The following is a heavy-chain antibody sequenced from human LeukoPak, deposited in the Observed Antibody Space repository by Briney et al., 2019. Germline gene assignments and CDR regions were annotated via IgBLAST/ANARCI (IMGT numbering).Heavy chain of an antibody. D-gene: IGHD4-17*01. V-gene: IGHV1-69*13. CDR2: IIPIFGTA. J-gene: IGHJ4*02. Sequence: ASVKVSCKASGGTFSSYAISWVRQAPGQGLEWMGGIIPIFGTANYAQKFQGRVTVTADESTSTAYMELSSLRSEDTAVYYCARGYYGDYWTFDYWGQGTLVTVSS. CDR3: ARGYYGDYWTFDY. CDR1: GGTFSSYA.